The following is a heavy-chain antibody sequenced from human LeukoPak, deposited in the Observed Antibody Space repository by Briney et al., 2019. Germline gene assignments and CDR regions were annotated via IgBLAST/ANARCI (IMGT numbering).Heavy chain of an antibody. CDR2: IYTSGST. D-gene: IGHD5-24*01. V-gene: IGHV4-4*07. CDR1: GGSISSYY. CDR3: VRDGRDGYNGNLDY. J-gene: IGHJ4*02. Sequence: PSETLSLTCTVSGGSISSYYWSWIRQPAGKGLEWIGRIYTSGSTNYNPSLKSRVTMSVDTSKNQFSLKLSSVTAADTAVYYCVRDGRDGYNGNLDYWGQGTLVTVSS.